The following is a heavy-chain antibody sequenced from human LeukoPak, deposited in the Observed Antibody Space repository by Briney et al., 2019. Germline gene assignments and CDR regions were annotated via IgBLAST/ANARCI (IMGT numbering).Heavy chain of an antibody. D-gene: IGHD2-2*01. J-gene: IGHJ4*02. Sequence: GGSLRLSCAASGFTFSEFEMNWVRQAPGKGLEWVSDISSGGTTIFYADSVKGRFTISRDNAKNSLYLQMNSLRDEDTAIYYCTRGLVDWGQGALVTVSS. CDR2: ISSGGTTI. CDR3: TRGLVD. V-gene: IGHV3-48*03. CDR1: GFTFSEFE.